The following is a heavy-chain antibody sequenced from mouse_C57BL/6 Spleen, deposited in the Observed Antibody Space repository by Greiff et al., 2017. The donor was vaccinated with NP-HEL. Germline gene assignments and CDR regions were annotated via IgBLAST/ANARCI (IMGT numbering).Heavy chain of an antibody. Sequence: EVQLQQSGAELVRPGASVKLSCTASGFNIKDDYMHWVKQRPEQGLEWIGWIDPENGDTEYASKFQGKATITADTSSNTAYLQLSSLTSEDTAVYYCTTRGICYWGQGTTLTVSS. CDR3: TTRGICY. CDR2: IDPENGDT. V-gene: IGHV14-4*01. CDR1: GFNIKDDY. J-gene: IGHJ2*01.